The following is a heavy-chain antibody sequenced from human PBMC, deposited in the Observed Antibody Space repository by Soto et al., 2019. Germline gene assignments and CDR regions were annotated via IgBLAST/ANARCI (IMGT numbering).Heavy chain of an antibody. Sequence: ASVKFSCKASGYTFTSYDINWVRQATGQGLEWMGWMNPNSGNTGYAQKFQGRVTMTRNTSISTAYMELSSLRSEDTAVYYCARPAAMGAYYYYYYMDVWGKGTTVTVSS. J-gene: IGHJ6*03. D-gene: IGHD2-2*01. CDR2: MNPNSGNT. CDR3: ARPAAMGAYYYYYYMDV. CDR1: GYTFTSYD. V-gene: IGHV1-8*01.